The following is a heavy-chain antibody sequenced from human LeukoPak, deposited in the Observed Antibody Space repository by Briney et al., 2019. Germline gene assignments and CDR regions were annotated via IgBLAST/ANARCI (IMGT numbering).Heavy chain of an antibody. CDR2: IYHSGST. CDR1: GGSFSSYY. V-gene: IGHV4-59*08. CDR3: ARRGYYYDSSHYYYFDY. J-gene: IGHJ4*02. Sequence: ASETLSLTCIVSGGSFSSYYWSWIRQPPGKGLEWIGSIYHSGSTNDNPSLKSRVTTSVDTSKNQFSLKLSSVTAADTAVYYCARRGYYYDSSHYYYFDYWGQGTLVTVSS. D-gene: IGHD3-22*01.